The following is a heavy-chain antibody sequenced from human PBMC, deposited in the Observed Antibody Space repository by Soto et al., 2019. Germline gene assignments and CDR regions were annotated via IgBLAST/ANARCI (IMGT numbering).Heavy chain of an antibody. CDR3: AREVGSPLGTYYSYGMDV. J-gene: IGHJ6*02. V-gene: IGHV1-18*01. Sequence: QVQLVQSGTEVKKPGASVKVSCKASGYTFTSFGFSWVRQAPGQGLEWMGWISAYNGNTNYAHQLQGRVTMTTDTSTSTAYMELRSLRSDDTAVYYCAREVGSPLGTYYSYGMDVWGQGTTLTVSS. D-gene: IGHD1-26*01. CDR2: ISAYNGNT. CDR1: GYTFTSFG.